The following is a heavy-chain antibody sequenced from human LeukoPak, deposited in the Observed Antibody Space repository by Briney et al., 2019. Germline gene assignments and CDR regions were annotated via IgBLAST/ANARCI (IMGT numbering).Heavy chain of an antibody. V-gene: IGHV3-74*01. Sequence: PGGSLRLSCAASGFRFSDYWMHWVRQGPGKGPEWLSRTSKDGSDTFYADAAKGRFTASRDNAKNTVYLQVTSVRPEDTAVYYCARGGYSGSYYRFSWGQGTLVTVAS. D-gene: IGHD6-6*01. CDR3: ARGGYSGSYYRFS. J-gene: IGHJ4*02. CDR2: TSKDGSDT. CDR1: GFRFSDYW.